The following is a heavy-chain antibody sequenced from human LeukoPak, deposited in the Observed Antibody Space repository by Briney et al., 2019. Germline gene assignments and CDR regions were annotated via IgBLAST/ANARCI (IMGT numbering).Heavy chain of an antibody. V-gene: IGHV4-38-2*01. D-gene: IGHD6-13*01. Sequence: PSETLSLTCAVSGYSISSGYYWGWIRQPPGKGLEWIGSIYHSGSTYYNPSLKSRVTISVDTSKNQFSLKLSSVTAADTAVYYCARRRSSRYSSCWYDLSDAFDIWGQGTMVTVSS. J-gene: IGHJ3*02. CDR1: GYSISSGYY. CDR3: ARRRSSRYSSCWYDLSDAFDI. CDR2: IYHSGST.